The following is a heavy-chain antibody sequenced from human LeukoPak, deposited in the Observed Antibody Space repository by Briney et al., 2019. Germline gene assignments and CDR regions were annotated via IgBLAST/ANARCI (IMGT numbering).Heavy chain of an antibody. CDR3: AKDPLVNSQEYFDY. Sequence: TGGSLRLSCAASGFTFSSYAMSWVRQAPGKGLEWVSAISGSGGSTYYADAVKGRLTISRDNSKNTLYLQMNSLRAEDTAVYYCAKDPLVNSQEYFDYWGQGTLVTVSS. CDR1: GFTFSSYA. V-gene: IGHV3-23*01. CDR2: ISGSGGST. D-gene: IGHD2/OR15-2a*01. J-gene: IGHJ4*02.